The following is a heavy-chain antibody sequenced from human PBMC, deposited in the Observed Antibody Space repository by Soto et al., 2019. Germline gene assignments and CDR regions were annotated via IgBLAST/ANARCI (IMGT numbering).Heavy chain of an antibody. CDR3: AFGNLSYYFDF. D-gene: IGHD3-16*01. CDR1: GFTFSGFG. CDR2: IWYDGSDK. V-gene: IGHV3-33*01. J-gene: IGHJ4*02. Sequence: GGSLRLSXAASGFTFSGFGMHWVRQAPGKGLEWVAIIWYDGSDKYYADSVKGRFTISRDNSKNTLYLQMNSLRAEDTAVYHCAFGNLSYYFDFWGQGTPVTVSS.